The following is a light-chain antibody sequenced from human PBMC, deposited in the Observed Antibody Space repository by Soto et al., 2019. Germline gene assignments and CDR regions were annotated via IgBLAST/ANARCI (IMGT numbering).Light chain of an antibody. CDR3: QHYNSYSEA. J-gene: IGKJ1*01. CDR1: QGISSS. CDR2: KAS. Sequence: EIQMTRSPSSLSASIGARVTVTCRASQGISSSLAWYQQKPGKAPKLLIYKASTLKSGVPSRFSGSGSGTEFTLTISSLQPDDFATYYCQHYNSYSEAFGQGTKVDI. V-gene: IGKV1-5*03.